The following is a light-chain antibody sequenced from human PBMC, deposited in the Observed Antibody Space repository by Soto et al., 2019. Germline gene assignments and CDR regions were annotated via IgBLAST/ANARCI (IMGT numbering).Light chain of an antibody. V-gene: IGKV3-15*01. CDR2: SAS. CDR1: QSVSRN. Sequence: EIVLTQSPGTLSLSPGERATLSCRASQSVSRNLAWYQQKPGQAPRLLMSSASTRATGFPARFGGSGSEAEFTLTINNLQSEDVAVYYCQQYHTWPRTFGQGTKVDIK. J-gene: IGKJ1*01. CDR3: QQYHTWPRT.